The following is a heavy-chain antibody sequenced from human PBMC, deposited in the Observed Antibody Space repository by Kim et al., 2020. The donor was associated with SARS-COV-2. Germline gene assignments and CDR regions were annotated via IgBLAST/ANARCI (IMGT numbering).Heavy chain of an antibody. D-gene: IGHD3-22*01. Sequence: GGSLRLSCAASGFTFSDAWMSWVRQAPGKGLEWVGRIKSKIDGGTTDYAAPVKGRFTISRDDSKNTLYLQMNSLKTEDTAIYYCTTDPWGTRGYYLDYWGQGTLVTVSS. V-gene: IGHV3-15*01. J-gene: IGHJ4*02. CDR1: GFTFSDAW. CDR2: IKSKIDGGTT. CDR3: TTDPWGTRGYYLDY.